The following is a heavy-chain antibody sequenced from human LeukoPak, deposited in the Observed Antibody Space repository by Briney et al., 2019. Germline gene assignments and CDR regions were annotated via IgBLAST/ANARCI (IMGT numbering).Heavy chain of an antibody. V-gene: IGHV4-34*01. CDR3: ARGEGTLAGRLWPYSFYYYVNV. Sequence: PSETLSLTCVVYGGSFSDYYWTWVRQPPGRGLEWIGEINHSGATKLNPSIKSRVTILIDTSNNQFSLKLDSVTAEGTAVFYCARGEGTLAGRLWPYSFYYYVNVWGKGTTVTVSS. CDR1: GGSFSDYY. J-gene: IGHJ6*03. CDR2: INHSGAT. D-gene: IGHD6-19*01.